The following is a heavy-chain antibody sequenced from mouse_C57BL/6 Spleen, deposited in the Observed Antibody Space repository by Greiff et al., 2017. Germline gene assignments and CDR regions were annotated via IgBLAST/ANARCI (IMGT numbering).Heavy chain of an antibody. J-gene: IGHJ2*01. Sequence: EVQLVESGAELVRPGASVKLSCTASGFNIKDDYMHWVKQRPEQGLEWIGWIDPENGDTEYASKFQGKATITADTSSNTAYLQLSSLTSEDTAVYYCTTVYLDYWGQGTTLTVSS. CDR1: GFNIKDDY. V-gene: IGHV14-4*01. CDR2: IDPENGDT. CDR3: TTVYLDY.